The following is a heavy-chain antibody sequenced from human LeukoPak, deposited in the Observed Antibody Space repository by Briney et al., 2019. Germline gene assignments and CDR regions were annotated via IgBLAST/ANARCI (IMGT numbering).Heavy chain of an antibody. V-gene: IGHV3-48*03. Sequence: PGGSLRLSCAASGFTFSSYEMNWVRQAPGKGLEWVSYISSSGSTIYYADSVKGRFTISRDNAKNSLYLQMNSLRAEDTAVYYCARVLSGIVGAGIDYWGQGTLVTVSS. CDR2: ISSSGSTI. CDR3: ARVLSGIVGAGIDY. J-gene: IGHJ4*02. D-gene: IGHD1-26*01. CDR1: GFTFSSYE.